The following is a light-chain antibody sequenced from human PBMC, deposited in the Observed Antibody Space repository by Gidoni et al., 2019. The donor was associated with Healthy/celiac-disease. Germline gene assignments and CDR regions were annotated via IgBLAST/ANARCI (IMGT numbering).Light chain of an antibody. J-gene: IGLJ1*01. CDR1: SSDVGGYNY. Sequence: QSALTEPASVSGSPGQSTTISCTGTSSDVGGYNYVSWYQQHPGKAPKLMIYEVSNRPSGVSHRFSRSKSGNTASLTISGLQAEDEADYYCCSYTSSSTPVWVFGTGTKVTVL. CDR2: EVS. CDR3: CSYTSSSTPVWV. V-gene: IGLV2-14*01.